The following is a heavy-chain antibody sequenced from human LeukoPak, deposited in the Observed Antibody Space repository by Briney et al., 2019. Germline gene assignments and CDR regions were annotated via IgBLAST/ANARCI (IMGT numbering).Heavy chain of an antibody. CDR1: GFTFSTYA. CDR2: ISSSRSTI. CDR3: ARDTHYYGSGSPAFAI. V-gene: IGHV3-48*01. Sequence: PGGSLRLSCEASGFTFSTYAMNWVRQAPGKGLEWVSYISSSRSTIHYADSVKGRFTISRDNAKNSLYLQMTSLRAEATPLYSCARDTHYYGSGSPAFAIWGQGTMVTVSS. J-gene: IGHJ3*02. D-gene: IGHD3-10*01.